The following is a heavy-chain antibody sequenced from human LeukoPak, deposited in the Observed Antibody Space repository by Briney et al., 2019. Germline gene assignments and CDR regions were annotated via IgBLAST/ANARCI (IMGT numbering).Heavy chain of an antibody. V-gene: IGHV3-23*01. CDR2: ISGSGGST. D-gene: IGHD4-23*01. Sequence: GGSLRLSCAASGFTFSSYAMSWVRQAPGKGLEWVSAISGSGGSTYYADSVKGRFTISRDNSKNTLYLQMNSPRAEDTAVYYCATLGAYYGGCFDYWGQGTLVTVSS. J-gene: IGHJ4*02. CDR3: ATLGAYYGGCFDY. CDR1: GFTFSSYA.